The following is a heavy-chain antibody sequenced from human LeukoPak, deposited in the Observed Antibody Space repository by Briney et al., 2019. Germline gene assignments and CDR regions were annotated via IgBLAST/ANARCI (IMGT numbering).Heavy chain of an antibody. J-gene: IGHJ4*02. V-gene: IGHV3-33*01. CDR2: DGSNT. CDR1: GFTFRTSG. CDR3: ARDKDWYLDY. D-gene: IGHD3/OR15-3a*01. Sequence: PGGSLRLSCAASGFTFRTSGMHWVRQAPGKGLEWVAIDGSNTYYTDSVKGRFAIPRDNSKNTLYLQMNSLSGEDTAVYYCARDKDWYLDYWGQGSLVTVSS.